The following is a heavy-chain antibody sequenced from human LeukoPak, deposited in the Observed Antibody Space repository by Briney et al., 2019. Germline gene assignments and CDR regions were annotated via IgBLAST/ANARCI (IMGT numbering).Heavy chain of an antibody. Sequence: KAGGSLRLSCAASGFTFSSYSMNWVRQAPGKGLEWVSSISSGSSYIFYADSVKGRFTISRDNAKNSLYLQMNSLRAEDTAVYYCARDGYSYGSGVDYWGQGTLVTVSS. J-gene: IGHJ4*02. CDR3: ARDGYSYGSGVDY. D-gene: IGHD5-18*01. CDR1: GFTFSSYS. V-gene: IGHV3-21*01. CDR2: ISSGSSYI.